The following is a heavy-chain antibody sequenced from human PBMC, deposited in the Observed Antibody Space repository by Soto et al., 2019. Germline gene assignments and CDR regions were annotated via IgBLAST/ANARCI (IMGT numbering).Heavy chain of an antibody. V-gene: IGHV1-18*01. D-gene: IGHD2-15*01. Sequence: ASVKVSCKASSDIFSTYGVSWVRQAPGQGLEWMGWISGHNGNTNYAQKFQGRVLMTIGRSTNTGYVELRSLRFDDTAVYFCARDRVAATGSDPIIDSYKGMDVWGQGTAVTVS. CDR2: ISGHNGNT. CDR1: SDIFSTYG. CDR3: ARDRVAATGSDPIIDSYKGMDV. J-gene: IGHJ6*02.